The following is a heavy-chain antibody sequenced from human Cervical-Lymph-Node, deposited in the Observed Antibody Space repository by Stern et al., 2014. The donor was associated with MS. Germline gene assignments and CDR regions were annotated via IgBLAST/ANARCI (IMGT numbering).Heavy chain of an antibody. CDR2: IIPMFGTP. J-gene: IGHJ4*02. Sequence: QVQLVQSGAEVKKPGSSVKVSCKASGGTFSINTISWVRQAPGQGLEWMGGIIPMFGTPNYAQKFQGRATTTADESTSTVYLELTSLTSQDTAVYFCATDQGGIARYWGQGTLVTVSS. CDR3: ATDQGGIARY. D-gene: IGHD6-13*01. CDR1: GGTFSINT. V-gene: IGHV1-69*01.